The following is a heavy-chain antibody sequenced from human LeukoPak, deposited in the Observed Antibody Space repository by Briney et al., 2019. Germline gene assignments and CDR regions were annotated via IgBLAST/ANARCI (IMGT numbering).Heavy chain of an antibody. D-gene: IGHD3-9*01. Sequence: SETLSLTCTVSGGSISSGGYYWSWVRQPPGKGLEWIGEIHDTGSTNYNPPLKSQVTMSLDKSKNQFSLNLNSVTAADTAVYYCATYYDILSGYTFDYWGQGTLVAVSS. CDR2: IHDTGST. V-gene: IGHV4-39*07. J-gene: IGHJ4*02. CDR3: ATYYDILSGYTFDY. CDR1: GGSISSGGYY.